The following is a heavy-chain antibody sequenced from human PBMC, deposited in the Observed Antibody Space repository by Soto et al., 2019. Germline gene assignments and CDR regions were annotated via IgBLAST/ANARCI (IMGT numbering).Heavy chain of an antibody. V-gene: IGHV3-23*01. Sequence: RQGPGKGLEWVAGVSIGGITHYADSERVRFTISRDNSKNTLSLQMKSMTAEDTAVYYFEKRRGFCWYFGY. CDR3: EKRRGFCWYFGY. J-gene: IGHJ4*01. D-gene: IGHD3-22*01. CDR2: VSIGGIT.